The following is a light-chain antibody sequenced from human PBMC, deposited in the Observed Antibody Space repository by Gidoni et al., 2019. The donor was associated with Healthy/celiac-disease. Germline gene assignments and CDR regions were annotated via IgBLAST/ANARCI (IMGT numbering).Light chain of an antibody. J-gene: IGLJ3*02. CDR3: NSRDSSGNWV. CDR2: GKN. V-gene: IGLV3-19*01. CDR1: SLSSYY. Sequence: SSALTPDPAVSVNLGQTVRITCHGASLSSYYASWYPQKQGQAPVLVIYGKNNRPSGIPDRFSGSRSGNTASLTITWAQAEDEADYYCNSRDSSGNWVFGGGTKLTVL.